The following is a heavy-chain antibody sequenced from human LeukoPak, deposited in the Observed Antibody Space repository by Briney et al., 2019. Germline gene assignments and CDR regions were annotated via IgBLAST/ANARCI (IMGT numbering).Heavy chain of an antibody. Sequence: GASVKVSCKTSGYTFTTYDINWVRQATGQGLEWMGWLNPNSDNTASAQSFQGRLTLTRNTSIGTAYMELSSLRSEDTAIYYCGRAGSHDRQTIDFWGQGTLVSVSS. V-gene: IGHV1-8*01. CDR2: LNPNSDNT. CDR3: GRAGSHDRQTIDF. D-gene: IGHD1-26*01. CDR1: GYTFTTYD. J-gene: IGHJ4*02.